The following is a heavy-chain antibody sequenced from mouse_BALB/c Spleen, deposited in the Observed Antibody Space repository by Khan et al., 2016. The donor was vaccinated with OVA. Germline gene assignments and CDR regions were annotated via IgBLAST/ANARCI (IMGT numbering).Heavy chain of an antibody. J-gene: IGHJ4*01. V-gene: IGHV3-2*02. Sequence: EVQLVESGPGLVKPSQSLSLTCTVTGYSITSDYAWNWIRQFPGNKLEWMGYISYSGSTNYNPSLKSRISITRDTSKNQFCLQLNSVTTEDTATYYCARDGSRYNYAMDYWGQGTSVTVSS. CDR1: GYSITSDYA. CDR2: ISYSGST. D-gene: IGHD2-3*01. CDR3: ARDGSRYNYAMDY.